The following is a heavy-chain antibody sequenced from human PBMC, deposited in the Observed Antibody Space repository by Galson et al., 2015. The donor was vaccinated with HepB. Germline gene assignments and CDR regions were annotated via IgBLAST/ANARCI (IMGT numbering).Heavy chain of an antibody. CDR2: ISSSSRHS. CDR3: ARGSDTRDWYGLVDY. Sequence: SLRLSCAASGFSFSDYFMSWIRQTPGKGLEWVPYISSSSRHSNYVGSVKGRFTISRDNAKNSLYLQMNSLGAEDTGVYYCARGSDTRDWYGLVDYFGQGTLVTVSS. V-gene: IGHV3-11*06. CDR1: GFSFSDYF. D-gene: IGHD3/OR15-3a*01. J-gene: IGHJ4*02.